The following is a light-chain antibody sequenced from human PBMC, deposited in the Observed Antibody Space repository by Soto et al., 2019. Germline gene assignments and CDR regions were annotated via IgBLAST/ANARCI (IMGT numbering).Light chain of an antibody. CDR3: SSYKASTYFML. CDR1: SSDIGNYDF. CDR2: EVS. V-gene: IGLV2-14*01. J-gene: IGLJ2*01. Sequence: QSALTQPASVSGSPGQSITISCTGTSSDIGNYDFVSWYQQVPGTAPKAMIYEVSSRPSGVSHRFSGSKSGNTASLTISGLQAEDEAYYYCSSYKASTYFMLFGGGTKLTVL.